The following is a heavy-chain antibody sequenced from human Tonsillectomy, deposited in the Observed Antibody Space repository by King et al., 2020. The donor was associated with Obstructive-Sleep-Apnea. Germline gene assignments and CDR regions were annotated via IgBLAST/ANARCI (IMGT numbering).Heavy chain of an antibody. CDR1: GGSISSYY. CDR2: IYYSGST. CDR3: ARVSGYSGYDWSYYFDY. J-gene: IGHJ4*02. V-gene: IGHV4-59*01. D-gene: IGHD5-12*01. Sequence: VQLQESGPGLVKPSETLSLTCTVSGGSISSYYWTWIRQPPGKGLEWIGYIYYSGSTNYNPSLQTRVTISVDTPKNQFSLKPRSVTEADTAGYYCARVSGYSGYDWSYYFDYWGQGTLVTVSS.